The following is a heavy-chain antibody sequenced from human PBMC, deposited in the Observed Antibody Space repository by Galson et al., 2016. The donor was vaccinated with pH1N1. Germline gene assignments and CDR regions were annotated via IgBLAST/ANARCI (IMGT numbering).Heavy chain of an antibody. CDR3: ARDRGALTGIFDY. CDR1: GGSISSSIYY. D-gene: IGHD3-10*01. V-gene: IGHV4-61*02. Sequence: TLSLTCPVSGGSISSSIYYWNWIRQPAGKGLEWIGRMYTSGTTTYKPSLESRVSISVDTSKNQFSLRLSSVTAADTAVYFCARDRGALTGIFDYWGQGALVTVSS. J-gene: IGHJ4*02. CDR2: MYTSGTT.